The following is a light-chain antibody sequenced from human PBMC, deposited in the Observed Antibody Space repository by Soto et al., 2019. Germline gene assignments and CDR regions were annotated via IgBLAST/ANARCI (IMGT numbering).Light chain of an antibody. J-gene: IGKJ3*01. CDR2: EVS. Sequence: DGVMTQTPISLSVSLGQPASISCNSSQSLLHITGETFLFWYLQKPGHSQQLLIYEVSTRVSGVTDRFSGSGSGTDFTLEISRVETDDVGIYYCMRSTQLPPAVGPGTRLDIK. V-gene: IGKV2D-29*02. CDR1: QSLLHITGETF. CDR3: MRSTQLPPA.